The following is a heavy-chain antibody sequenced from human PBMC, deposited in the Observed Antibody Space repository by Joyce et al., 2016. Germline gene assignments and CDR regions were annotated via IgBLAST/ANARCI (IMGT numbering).Heavy chain of an antibody. CDR2: IHGSGST. D-gene: IGHD1-14*01. Sequence: QVQLQESGPGLVKPSQTLSLICTVSGGSTNNNNYYWSWIRQPAGKGLEWIGRIHGSGSTSYTPSLKSRVTISIDTPKKQISLKVTSVTAADTAVYYCAREAVYKTYYYGMDVWGQGTTVTISS. J-gene: IGHJ6*02. V-gene: IGHV4-61*02. CDR3: AREAVYKTYYYGMDV. CDR1: GGSTNNNNYY.